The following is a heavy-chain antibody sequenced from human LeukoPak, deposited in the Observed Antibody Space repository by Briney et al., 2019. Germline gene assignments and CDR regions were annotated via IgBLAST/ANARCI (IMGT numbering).Heavy chain of an antibody. D-gene: IGHD3-3*01. J-gene: IGHJ5*02. CDR1: GGSISSSSYY. Sequence: SETLSLTCTVSGGSISSSSYYWGWIRQPPGKGLEWIGSIYYSGSTYYNPSLKSRVTISVDTSKNQFSLELSSVTAADTAVYYCARRGPYYDFWSGYQNNWFDPWGQGTLVTVSS. V-gene: IGHV4-39*01. CDR2: IYYSGST. CDR3: ARRGPYYDFWSGYQNNWFDP.